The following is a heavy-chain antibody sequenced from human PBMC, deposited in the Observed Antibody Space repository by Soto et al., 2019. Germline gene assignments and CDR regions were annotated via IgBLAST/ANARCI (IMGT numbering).Heavy chain of an antibody. D-gene: IGHD6-19*01. CDR1: GFTVTRDY. J-gene: IGHJ4*02. CDR2: IYSGDNT. V-gene: IGHV3-66*01. CDR3: ARFPRIALAAFDC. Sequence: EVQLVESGGDLVQPGGSLRLYYAASGFTVTRDYMSWVRQAPGKGLEWVSTIYSGDNTYYADSVKGRFIISRDKSKNTLYLQMNNLRAEDTAVYYCARFPRIALAAFDCWGQGTLVTVSS.